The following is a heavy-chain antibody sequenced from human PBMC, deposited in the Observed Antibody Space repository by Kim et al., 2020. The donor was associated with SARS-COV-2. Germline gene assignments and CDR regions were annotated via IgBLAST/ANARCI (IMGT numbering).Heavy chain of an antibody. D-gene: IGHD2-2*01. CDR3: ARESIVVGRVFDL. J-gene: IGHJ3*01. Sequence: GGSLRLSCAASGFTFSSYAMHWVRQAPGKGLEWVSTIHTAGDTYYSGSAKGRLTTSSENAKNSSYHQMNSSRAGDTAAIYCARESIVVGRVFDLWGRGP. CDR1: GFTFSSYA. V-gene: IGHV3-13*01. CDR2: IHTAGDT.